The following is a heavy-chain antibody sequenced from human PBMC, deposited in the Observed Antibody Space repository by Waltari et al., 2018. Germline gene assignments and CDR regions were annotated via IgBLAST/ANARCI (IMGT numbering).Heavy chain of an antibody. Sequence: QVQLVESGGGVVQPGRSLRLSCAASGFTFSNYGMHWVRQAPGKGLEWVAVMSYDGSNKYYVDSVKGRFTISRDNSKNTLYLQLSSLRAEDTAVYYCAREGGSGSYRHYWGQGTLVTVSS. CDR2: MSYDGSNK. CDR3: AREGGSGSYRHY. CDR1: GFTFSNYG. V-gene: IGHV3-30*03. J-gene: IGHJ4*02. D-gene: IGHD3-10*01.